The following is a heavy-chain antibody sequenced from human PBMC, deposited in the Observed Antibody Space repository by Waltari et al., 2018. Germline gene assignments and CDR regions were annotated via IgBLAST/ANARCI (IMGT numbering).Heavy chain of an antibody. CDR3: AKDREIYY. CDR2: ISGSGGST. V-gene: IGHV3-23*01. CDR1: GFTFSSYA. Sequence: EVQLLESGGGLVQPGGSLRLSCAASGFTFSSYAMGWVRQAPGKGLEWVSAISGSGGSTYYADSVKGRCTIPRDNSKNTLYLQMNSLRAEDTAVDYCAKDREIYYWGQGTRVTVSS. J-gene: IGHJ4*02.